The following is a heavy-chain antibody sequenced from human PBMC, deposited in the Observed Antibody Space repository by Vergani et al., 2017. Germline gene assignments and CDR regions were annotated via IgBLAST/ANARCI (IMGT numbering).Heavy chain of an antibody. CDR3: VKDIAASGNYWYFDL. CDR2: IWYDGSKE. Sequence: QVQLVESGGGVVQPGGSLRLSCAGSGFTLSSHAMHWVRQAPGKGLEWVAFIWYDGSKEYYADSVKGRFTISRDNSKNTLYLQMNSLRAEDTALYYCVKDIAASGNYWYFDLWGRGTLVTVSS. CDR1: GFTLSSHA. V-gene: IGHV3-30*02. J-gene: IGHJ2*01. D-gene: IGHD6-13*01.